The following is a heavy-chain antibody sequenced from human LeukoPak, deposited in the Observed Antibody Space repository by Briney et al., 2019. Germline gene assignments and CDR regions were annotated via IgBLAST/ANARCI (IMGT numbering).Heavy chain of an antibody. CDR2: IYYSGST. V-gene: IGHV4-59*12. CDR3: ARDTAYYYYGMDV. CDR1: GGSFSGYY. J-gene: IGHJ6*02. Sequence: SETLSLTCAVYGGSFSGYYWSWIRQPPGKGLEWIGYIYYSGSTNYNPSLKSRVTISVDTSKNQFSLKLSSVTAADTAVYYCARDTAYYYYGMDVWGQGTTVTVSS.